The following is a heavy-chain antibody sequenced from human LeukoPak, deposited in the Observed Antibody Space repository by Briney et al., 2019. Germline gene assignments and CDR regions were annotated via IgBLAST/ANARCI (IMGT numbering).Heavy chain of an antibody. D-gene: IGHD6-19*01. V-gene: IGHV1-2*02. Sequence: ASVKVSCKAAGDTFIGYYMHWVRQAPGQGLWWMGWIDPYSGCTHFAQRFQGRVSMTLDTSISTAYMELTRLTSDDTAVYYCARDGVAGSSDAFDIWGQGTMVTVSA. CDR2: IDPYSGCT. CDR1: GDTFIGYY. J-gene: IGHJ3*02. CDR3: ARDGVAGSSDAFDI.